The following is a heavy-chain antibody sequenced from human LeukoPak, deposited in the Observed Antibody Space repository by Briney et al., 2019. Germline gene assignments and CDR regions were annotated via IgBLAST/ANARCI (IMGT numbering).Heavy chain of an antibody. CDR2: ISAGGSGT. D-gene: IGHD6-19*01. J-gene: IGHJ4*02. V-gene: IGHV3-23*01. CDR3: AKDGRDSSGWYRNYYDY. Sequence: PGGSLRLSCAASGFTFSSYAMSWVRQAPGKGLEGVSVISAGGSGTYYADSVKGRFTISRDNSQSTLYLQMNSLRAEDTAVYYCAKDGRDSSGWYRNYYDYWGQGTLVTVSS. CDR1: GFTFSSYA.